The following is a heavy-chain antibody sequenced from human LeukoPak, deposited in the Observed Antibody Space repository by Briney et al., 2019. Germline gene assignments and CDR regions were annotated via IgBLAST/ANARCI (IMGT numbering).Heavy chain of an antibody. D-gene: IGHD6-19*01. V-gene: IGHV3-30*18. CDR2: IPYDGSNK. Sequence: GRSLRLSCAASGFTFSSYGMHWVRQAPGKGLEWVAVIPYDGSNKYYTDSVKGRFTISRDNSKNTLYLQMNSLRAEDTAVYYCAKVPGARIAVAHYYFDYWGQGTLVTVSS. J-gene: IGHJ4*02. CDR3: AKVPGARIAVAHYYFDY. CDR1: GFTFSSYG.